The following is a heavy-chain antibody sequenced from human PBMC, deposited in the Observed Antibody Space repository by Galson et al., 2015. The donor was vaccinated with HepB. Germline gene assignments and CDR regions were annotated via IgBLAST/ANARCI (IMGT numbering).Heavy chain of an antibody. Sequence: SLRLSCAASGFTFSSYGMHWVRQAPGKGLEWVAVISYDGSNKYYADSVKGRFTISRDNSKNTLYLQMNSLRAEDTAVYYCAKAYDSSGYYANAFDIWGQGTMVTVSS. CDR1: GFTFSSYG. D-gene: IGHD3-22*01. CDR3: AKAYDSSGYYANAFDI. V-gene: IGHV3-30*18. J-gene: IGHJ3*02. CDR2: ISYDGSNK.